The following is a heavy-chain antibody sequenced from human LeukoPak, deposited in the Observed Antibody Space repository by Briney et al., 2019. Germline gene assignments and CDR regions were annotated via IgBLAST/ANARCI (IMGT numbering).Heavy chain of an antibody. D-gene: IGHD4-11*01. J-gene: IGHJ3*02. CDR3: ARRGGVGTVTTQRAFFPSYDAFDI. CDR2: IIPISGTT. CDR1: GGTLNSYV. V-gene: IGHV1-69*06. Sequence: SVKVSCKASGGTLNSYVISWVRQAPGQGLEWMGGIIPISGTTNYAQKFQGRVTITADKSTSAAYMELSSLRSEDTAVYYCARRGGVGTVTTQRAFFPSYDAFDIWGQGTMVTVSS.